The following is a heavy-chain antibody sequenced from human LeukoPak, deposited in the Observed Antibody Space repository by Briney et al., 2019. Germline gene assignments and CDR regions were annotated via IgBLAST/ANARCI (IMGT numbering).Heavy chain of an antibody. CDR1: GGTFSSYA. CDR3: ARVVAAAGPMDY. Sequence: GSSVTVSCKASGGTFSSYAISGVRQAPGQGLEWMGVIIPIFGTANYAQKFQGGVTIAADKSTSTAYMELSSLRSEDTAVYYCARVVAAAGPMDYWGQGTLVTVSS. D-gene: IGHD6-13*01. J-gene: IGHJ4*02. CDR2: IIPIFGTA. V-gene: IGHV1-69*06.